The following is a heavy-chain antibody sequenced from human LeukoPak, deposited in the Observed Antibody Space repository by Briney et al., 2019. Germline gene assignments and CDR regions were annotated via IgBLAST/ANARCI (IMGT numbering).Heavy chain of an antibody. Sequence: ASVRVSCKASGYTFTSYGISWVRQAPGQGLEWMGWISAYNGNTNYAQKLQGRVTMTTDTSTSTAYMELRSLRSDDTAVYYCARADVITGTTGVDYWGQGTLVTVSS. V-gene: IGHV1-18*01. D-gene: IGHD1-7*01. CDR1: GYTFTSYG. J-gene: IGHJ4*02. CDR3: ARADVITGTTGVDY. CDR2: ISAYNGNT.